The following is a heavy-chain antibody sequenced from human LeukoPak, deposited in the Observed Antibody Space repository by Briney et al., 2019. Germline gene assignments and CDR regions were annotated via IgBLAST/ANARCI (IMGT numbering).Heavy chain of an antibody. CDR1: GYTFTSYD. CDR3: ARVPYDFWSGYLSRYIFDY. J-gene: IGHJ4*02. V-gene: IGHV1-8*03. CDR2: MNPNSGNT. D-gene: IGHD3-3*01. Sequence: GASVKVSCKASGYTFTSYDINWVRQATGQGLEWMGWMNPNSGNTGYAQKFQGRVTITRNTSISTAYMELSSLRSEDTAVYYCARVPYDFWSGYLSRYIFDYWGQGTLVTVSS.